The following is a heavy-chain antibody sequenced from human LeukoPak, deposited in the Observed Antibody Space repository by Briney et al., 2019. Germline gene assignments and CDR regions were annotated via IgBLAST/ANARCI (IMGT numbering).Heavy chain of an antibody. CDR3: AIGWLVRGGYYFDY. V-gene: IGHV4-4*07. D-gene: IGHD6-19*01. CDR1: GFSISSYY. Sequence: SETLSLTCTVSGFSISSYYWSWIRQPAGKGLEWIGRIYTSGSTNYNPSLKSRVTMSVDTSKNQFSLKLSSVTAADTAVYYCAIGWLVRGGYYFDYWGQGTLVTVSS. CDR2: IYTSGST. J-gene: IGHJ4*02.